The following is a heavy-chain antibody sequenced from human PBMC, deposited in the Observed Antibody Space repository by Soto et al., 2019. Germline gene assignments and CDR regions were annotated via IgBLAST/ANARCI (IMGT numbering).Heavy chain of an antibody. CDR3: ARDPHEFWTSYWFDP. CDR2: ISAYDGKT. V-gene: IGHV1-18*01. Sequence: SVKVSCKTSGYTFNTYGINWVRQAPGQGLELMGWISAYDGKTTYAEKFQGRVTLTTDTSTSTAYMELRSLRSDDTAIYYCARDPHEFWTSYWFDPWGQGTPVTVSS. J-gene: IGHJ5*02. CDR1: GYTFNTYG. D-gene: IGHD3-3*01.